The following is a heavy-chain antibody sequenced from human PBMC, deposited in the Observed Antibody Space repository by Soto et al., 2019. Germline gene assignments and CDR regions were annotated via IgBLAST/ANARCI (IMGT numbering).Heavy chain of an antibody. V-gene: IGHV3-21*01. D-gene: IGHD5-18*01. CDR1: GFTFSSYS. CDR2: ISSSSSYI. Sequence: EVQLVESGGGLVKPGGSLRLSCAASGFTFSSYSMNWVRQAPGKGLEWVSSISSSSSYIYYADSVKGRFTISRDNAKNSLYPQMNSLRAEDTAVYYCARDLRGYSYPFDYWGQGTLVTVSS. J-gene: IGHJ4*02. CDR3: ARDLRGYSYPFDY.